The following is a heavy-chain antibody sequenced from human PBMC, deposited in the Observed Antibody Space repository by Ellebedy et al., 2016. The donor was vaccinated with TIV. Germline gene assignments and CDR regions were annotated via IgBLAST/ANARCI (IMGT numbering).Heavy chain of an antibody. Sequence: GGSLRLXCAASGFTFSSYWMSWVRQAPGKGPEWVANIKLDGSEKYYVDSVRGRFTISRDDSRNTVFLQMTSLRVEDTATYFCVRVGHGYNQGGGFDPWGQGTLVTVSS. V-gene: IGHV3-7*02. D-gene: IGHD5-18*01. J-gene: IGHJ5*02. CDR1: GFTFSSYW. CDR3: VRVGHGYNQGGGFDP. CDR2: IKLDGSEK.